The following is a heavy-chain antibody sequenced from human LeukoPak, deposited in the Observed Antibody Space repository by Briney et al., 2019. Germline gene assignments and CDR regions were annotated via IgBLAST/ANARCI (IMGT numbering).Heavy chain of an antibody. CDR3: ARDIQLPT. Sequence: GGSLRLSCAASGFTFSDSAMTSVRQPPGSGLDWVSLISFSRGNSYDADSVKGRLTISRDNSKDALFLQRNSLRVEDRAIYYCARDIQLPTWGLGTMVTVSS. V-gene: IGHV3-23*01. D-gene: IGHD5-24*01. CDR1: GFTFSDSA. J-gene: IGHJ3*01. CDR2: ISFSRGNS.